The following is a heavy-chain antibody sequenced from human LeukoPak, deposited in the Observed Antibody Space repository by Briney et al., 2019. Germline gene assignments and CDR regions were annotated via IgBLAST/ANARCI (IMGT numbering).Heavy chain of an antibody. J-gene: IGHJ4*02. V-gene: IGHV4-59*05. D-gene: IGHD3-22*01. CDR1: GGSTSSYY. CDR3: ARNMFYYDSSEHYFDY. CDR2: IYYSGST. Sequence: SETLSLTCTVSGGSTSSYYWSWIRQPPGKGLEWIGSIYYSGSTYYNPSLKSRVTISVDTSKNQFSLKLSSVTAADTAVYYCARNMFYYDSSEHYFDYWGQGTLVTVSS.